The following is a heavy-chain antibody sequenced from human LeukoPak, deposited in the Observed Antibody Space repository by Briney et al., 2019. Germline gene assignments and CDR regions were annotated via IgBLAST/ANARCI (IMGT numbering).Heavy chain of an antibody. CDR2: INHSGSI. J-gene: IGHJ4*02. V-gene: IGHV4-34*01. Sequence: SETLSLTCAVYGGSFSGYYWSWIRQPPGKGLEWIGEINHSGSINYNPSLKSRVTISVDTSKNQFSLKLSSVTAADTAVYYCARFNPSSRMFDYWGQGTLVTVSS. CDR1: GGSFSGYY. CDR3: ARFNPSSRMFDY. D-gene: IGHD2-2*01.